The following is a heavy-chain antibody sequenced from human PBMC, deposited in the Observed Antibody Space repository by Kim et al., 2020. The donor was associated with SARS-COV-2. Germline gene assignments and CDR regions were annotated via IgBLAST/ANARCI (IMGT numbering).Heavy chain of an antibody. CDR2: INPNSGGT. V-gene: IGHV1-2*06. CDR1: GYTFTGYY. Sequence: ASVKVSCKASGYTFTGYYMHWVRQAPGQGLEWMGRINPNSGGTNYAQKFQGRVTMTRDTSISTAYMELSRLRSDDTAVYYCARGKADYDFWSGYYTAYFDYWGQGTLVTVSS. CDR3: ARGKADYDFWSGYYTAYFDY. D-gene: IGHD3-3*01. J-gene: IGHJ4*02.